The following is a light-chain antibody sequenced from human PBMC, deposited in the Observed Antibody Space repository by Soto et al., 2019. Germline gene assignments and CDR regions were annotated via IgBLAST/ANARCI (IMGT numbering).Light chain of an antibody. CDR1: SSNIGAGYD. J-gene: IGLJ2*01. CDR3: QSYASSLSGYVV. CDR2: GNS. Sequence: QSVRTQPPSVSGAPGQRVTISCTGSSSNIGAGYDVHWYQQLPGPAPKLLIYGNSNRPSGVPDRFSGSKSGTSATLAITGLQAEDEADDYCQSYASSLSGYVVFGGGTKLTVL. V-gene: IGLV1-40*01.